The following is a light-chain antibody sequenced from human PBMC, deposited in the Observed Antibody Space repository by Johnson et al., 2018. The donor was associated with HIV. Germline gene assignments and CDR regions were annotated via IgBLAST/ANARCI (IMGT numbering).Light chain of an antibody. V-gene: IGLV1-51*01. CDR2: DNN. CDR1: SSNIGNNY. J-gene: IGLJ1*01. Sequence: QSVLTQPPSVSAAPGQEVTISCSGSSSNIGNNYVSWYQQLPGTAPKLLIYDNNKRPSGIPDRFSGSKSGTSATLGITGLQTGDEADYYCGTWDSSLSAGVFGTGTNVTVL. CDR3: GTWDSSLSAGV.